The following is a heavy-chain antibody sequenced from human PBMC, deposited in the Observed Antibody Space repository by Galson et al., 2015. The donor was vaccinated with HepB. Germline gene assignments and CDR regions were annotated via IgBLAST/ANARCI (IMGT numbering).Heavy chain of an antibody. J-gene: IGHJ3*01. V-gene: IGHV3-7*05. CDR3: ARDSVMCTGCAFDV. CDR2: IKTDGSEK. CDR1: GFTFSNFW. D-gene: IGHD5/OR15-5a*01. Sequence: SLRLSCAASGFTFSNFWMSWVRQAPGKGLEWVANIKTDGSEKYYVDSVKGRFTISRDNAKNSLYLQMNSLRAEDTAVYYCARDSVMCTGCAFDVWGQGTQVTVSS.